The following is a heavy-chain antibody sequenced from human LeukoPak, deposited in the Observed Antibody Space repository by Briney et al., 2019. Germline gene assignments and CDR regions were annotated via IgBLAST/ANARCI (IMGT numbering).Heavy chain of an antibody. CDR1: GGSISSSSYF. V-gene: IGHV4-39*07. D-gene: IGHD3-10*01. J-gene: IGHJ4*02. Sequence: SETLSLTCSVSGGSISSSSYFWGWIRQPPGKGLEWIGSIYYSGSTYSNPSLKSRVTISVDTSKSQFSLKLSSVTAADTAVYYCARGYGLGSYYKFFDFWGQGTLVTVSS. CDR3: ARGYGLGSYYKFFDF. CDR2: IYYSGST.